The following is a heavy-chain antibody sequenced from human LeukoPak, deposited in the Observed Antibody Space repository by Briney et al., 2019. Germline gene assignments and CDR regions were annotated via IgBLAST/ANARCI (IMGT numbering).Heavy chain of an antibody. CDR2: INPNSGGT. D-gene: IGHD2-2*01. Sequence: GASVKVSCKASGYTFTGYYMHWVRQAPGQGLEWMGWINPNSGGTNYAQKFQGRVTMTEDTSTDTAYMELSSLRSEDTAVYYCATGFRVEVPATVDYWGQGTLVTVSS. V-gene: IGHV1-2*02. CDR3: ATGFRVEVPATVDY. CDR1: GYTFTGYY. J-gene: IGHJ4*02.